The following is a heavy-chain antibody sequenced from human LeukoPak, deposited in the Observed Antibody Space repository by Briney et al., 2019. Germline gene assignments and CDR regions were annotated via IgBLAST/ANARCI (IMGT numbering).Heavy chain of an antibody. CDR2: IYSGGST. Sequence: PGGSLRLSCAASGFTVSSNYMSWVRQAPGKGLEWVSVIYSGGSTYYADSVKGRFTISRDNSKNTLYLQMNSLRAEDTAVYYCASPGPLIFGVVITHWGQGTLVTVSS. CDR3: ASPGPLIFGVVITH. V-gene: IGHV3-66*02. D-gene: IGHD3-3*01. CDR1: GFTVSSNY. J-gene: IGHJ4*02.